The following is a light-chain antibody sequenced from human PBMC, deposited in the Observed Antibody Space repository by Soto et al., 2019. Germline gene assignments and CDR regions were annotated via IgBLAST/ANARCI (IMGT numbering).Light chain of an antibody. J-gene: IGKJ4*01. Sequence: EIVLTQSPATLSLSPGERATLSCRASQPVSTFLAWYQQKPGQAPRLLIYDASNRATGIPARFSGSGPGTDFTLTISSLEPEDVAVYYCQQRSNWPFTYGGGTKLDIK. V-gene: IGKV3-11*01. CDR3: QQRSNWPFT. CDR2: DAS. CDR1: QPVSTF.